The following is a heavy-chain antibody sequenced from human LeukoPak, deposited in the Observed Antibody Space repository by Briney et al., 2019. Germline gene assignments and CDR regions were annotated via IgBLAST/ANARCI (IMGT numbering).Heavy chain of an antibody. Sequence: GGSLRLSCAASGFTFSDYYMSWVRQAPGKGLEWVSYISNTGSIIYYADSVKGRFTISRDNAKNSLFLQMNGLRAEDTAVYYCARDTAEDGRGTTFDHWGQGTLVTVSS. J-gene: IGHJ4*02. V-gene: IGHV3-11*01. CDR1: GFTFSDYY. CDR2: ISNTGSII. CDR3: ARDTAEDGRGTTFDH. D-gene: IGHD1-1*01.